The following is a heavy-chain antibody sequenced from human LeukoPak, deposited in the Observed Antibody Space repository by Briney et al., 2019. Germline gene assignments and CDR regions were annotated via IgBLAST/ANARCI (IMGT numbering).Heavy chain of an antibody. V-gene: IGHV3-23*01. CDR2: ISGSGGST. D-gene: IGHD3-10*01. J-gene: IGHJ4*02. Sequence: GGSLRLSCAASGFTFSNYAMSSVRQAPGKGLEWVSGISGSGGSTYYADSVKGRLTISRDNSKNTLYLQMNSLRAEDTAVYFCAKRGVVIRAVIIVGFHKEAYYFDYWGQGALVTVSS. CDR3: AKRGVVIRAVIIVGFHKEAYYFDY. CDR1: GFTFSNYA.